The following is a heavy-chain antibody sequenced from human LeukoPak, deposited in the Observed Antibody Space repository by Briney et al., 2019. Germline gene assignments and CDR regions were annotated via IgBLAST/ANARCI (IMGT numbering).Heavy chain of an antibody. CDR3: AKRESSGKYFDY. D-gene: IGHD6-19*01. CDR1: GFTFSTYV. Sequence: PGGSLRLSCADPGFTFSTYVMSWVRQAPGKGVEWISTISGGGSSTYYAHSVKGRFTISRDNSKNTLYLQMNSLRAGDTAVYYCAKRESSGKYFDYWGQGTLVTVSS. CDR2: ISGGGSST. V-gene: IGHV3-23*01. J-gene: IGHJ4*02.